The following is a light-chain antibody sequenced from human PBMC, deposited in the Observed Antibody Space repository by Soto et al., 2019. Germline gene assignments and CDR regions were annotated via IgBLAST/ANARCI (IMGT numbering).Light chain of an antibody. CDR3: NSYTISATLV. V-gene: IGLV2-14*03. CDR1: SSDVGGYDY. Sequence: QSVLTQPASVSGSPGQSITISCTGTSSDVGGYDYVSWYQQHPGNAPKLIIYDVSSRPSGVSNRFSGSKSGSTASLTISGLQAEDEADYYCNSYTISATLVFGGGTKVTVL. CDR2: DVS. J-gene: IGLJ2*01.